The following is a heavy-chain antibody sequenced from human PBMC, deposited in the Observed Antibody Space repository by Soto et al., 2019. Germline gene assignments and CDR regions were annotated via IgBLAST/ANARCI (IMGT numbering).Heavy chain of an antibody. CDR1: GVTFCSYA. CDR3: AHDLERFDP. D-gene: IGHD1-1*01. J-gene: IGHJ5*02. CDR2: IIPIFGTA. Sequence: GASVKVSCKASGVTFCSYAICWVRQASGQGLEWMGGIIPIFGTANYAQKFQGRVTISADQSTSTDDKELSRLRSEDTAVYYCAHDLERFDPWGRGTLVTVSS. V-gene: IGHV1-69*13.